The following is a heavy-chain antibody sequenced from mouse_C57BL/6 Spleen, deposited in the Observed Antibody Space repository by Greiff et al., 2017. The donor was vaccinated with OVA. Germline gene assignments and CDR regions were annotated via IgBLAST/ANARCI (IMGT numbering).Heavy chain of an antibody. CDR1: GYSFTGYY. CDR2: INPSTGGT. V-gene: IGHV1-42*01. J-gene: IGHJ2*01. CDR3: AREDYYGSTRYRYFDY. Sequence: VQLQQSGPELVKPGASVKISCKASGYSFTGYYMNWVKQSPEKSLEWIGEINPSTGGTTYNQKFKAKATLTVDKSSSTAYMQLKSLTSEDSAVYYCAREDYYGSTRYRYFDYWGQGTTLTVSS. D-gene: IGHD1-1*01.